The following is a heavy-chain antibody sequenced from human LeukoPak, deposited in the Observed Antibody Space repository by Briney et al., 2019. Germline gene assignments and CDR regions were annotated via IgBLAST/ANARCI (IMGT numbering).Heavy chain of an antibody. CDR2: INHSGST. V-gene: IGHV4-34*01. J-gene: IGHJ4*02. Sequence: PSETLSLTCAVYGGSFSGYYWSWIRQPPGKGLEWIGEINHSGSTNYNPSLKSRVTISVNTSKNQFSLKLSSVTAADTAVYYCARGGRSKDYWGQGTLVTVSS. CDR3: ARGGRSKDY. CDR1: GGSFSGYY.